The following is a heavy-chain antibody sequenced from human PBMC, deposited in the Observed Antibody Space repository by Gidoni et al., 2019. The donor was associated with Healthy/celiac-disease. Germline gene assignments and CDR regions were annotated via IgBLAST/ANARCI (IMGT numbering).Heavy chain of an antibody. D-gene: IGHD6-6*01. Sequence: VQLVESGGGGVQPGGSLRLSCSAAGFTFSSYGMHWVRQAPGKGLEWVAVIWYDGSNKYYADSVKGRFTISRDNSKNTLYLQMNSLRAEDTAVYYCARDFRESSSSVDYWGQGTLVTVSS. CDR1: GFTFSSYG. CDR2: IWYDGSNK. CDR3: ARDFRESSSSVDY. J-gene: IGHJ4*02. V-gene: IGHV3-33*08.